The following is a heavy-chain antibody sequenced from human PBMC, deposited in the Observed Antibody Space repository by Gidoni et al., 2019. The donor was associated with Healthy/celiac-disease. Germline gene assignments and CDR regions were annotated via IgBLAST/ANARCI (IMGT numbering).Heavy chain of an antibody. CDR2: IYYSVST. CDR3: ARENYDSSGYQPYWFDP. V-gene: IGHV4-31*03. Sequence: QVQLQESGPGLVKPSQTLSLTCTVSGGSISSGGYYWSWIRQHPGKGLEWIGYIYYSVSTYYNPSLQSRVTISVDTSKNQFSLKLSSVTAADTAVYYCARENYDSSGYQPYWFDPWGQGTLVTVSS. D-gene: IGHD3-22*01. J-gene: IGHJ5*02. CDR1: GGSISSGGYY.